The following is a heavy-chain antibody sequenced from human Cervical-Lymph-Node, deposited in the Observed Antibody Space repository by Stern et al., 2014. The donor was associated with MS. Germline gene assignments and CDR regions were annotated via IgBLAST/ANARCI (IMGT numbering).Heavy chain of an antibody. V-gene: IGHV1-69*01. CDR1: GGTFSSYA. Sequence: VQLVESGAEVKKPGSSVKVSCKASGGTFSSYAISWVRQAPGHGLERMGGNIPIFGTANYAQKCRGRVTIAADESTSTAYMELSSLRSEDTAVYYCARGELKEGLVRGMDVWGQGTTFTVSS. CDR3: ARGELKEGLVRGMDV. CDR2: NIPIFGTA. D-gene: IGHD1-26*01. J-gene: IGHJ6*02.